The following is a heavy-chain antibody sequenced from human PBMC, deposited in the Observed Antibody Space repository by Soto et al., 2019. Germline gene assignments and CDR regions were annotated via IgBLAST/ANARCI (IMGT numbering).Heavy chain of an antibody. V-gene: IGHV1-58*02. D-gene: IGHD2-2*01. CDR2: IVVGSGNT. J-gene: IGHJ5*02. CDR3: AAGVYCSSTSCRSNWFDP. Sequence: SVKVSCKASGFTFTSSAMQWVRQARGQRLEWIGWIVVGSGNTNYAQKFQERVTITRDMSTSTAYMELSSLRSEDTAVYYCAAGVYCSSTSCRSNWFDPWGQGTLVTVLL. CDR1: GFTFTSSA.